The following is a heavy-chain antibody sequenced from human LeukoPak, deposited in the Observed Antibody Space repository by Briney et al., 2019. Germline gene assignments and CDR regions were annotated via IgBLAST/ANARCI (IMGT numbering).Heavy chain of an antibody. CDR1: GFTLNGYW. D-gene: IGHD6-19*01. J-gene: IGHJ3*02. Sequence: PGGSLRLSCAAPGFTLNGYWMHWVRQAPGKGLVWVSRINSDGSTTSYADSVKGRFTISRDNSKNTLYLQMNSLRAEDTAVYYCARVGPYSSDWDSYPGGAFDIWGQGTMVTVSS. V-gene: IGHV3-74*01. CDR3: ARVGPYSSDWDSYPGGAFDI. CDR2: INSDGSTT.